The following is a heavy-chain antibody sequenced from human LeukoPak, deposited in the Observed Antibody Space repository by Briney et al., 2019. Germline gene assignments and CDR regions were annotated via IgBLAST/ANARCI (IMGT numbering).Heavy chain of an antibody. CDR2: IKSDGSST. V-gene: IGHV3-74*01. CDR3: VRDNRSYNFDY. CDR1: GFTFSRYW. Sequence: GGSLRLSCAASGFTFSRYWMHWDRQAPGKGLVWVSCIKSDGSSTSIADSAKDRFTISRDNAKNTVYLQMNSLRAEDTAVYYCVRDNRSYNFDYWGQGTLVTVSS. D-gene: IGHD1-26*01. J-gene: IGHJ4*02.